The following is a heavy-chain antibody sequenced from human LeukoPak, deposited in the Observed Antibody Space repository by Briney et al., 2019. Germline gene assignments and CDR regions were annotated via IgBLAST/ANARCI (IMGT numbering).Heavy chain of an antibody. CDR1: GYTFTSYY. CDR2: INPNSGGT. D-gene: IGHD6-6*01. CDR3: ARDLGGGHEYSSSWIEDY. V-gene: IGHV1-2*02. Sequence: ASVKVSCKASGYTFTSYYMHWVRQAPGQGLEWMGWINPNSGGTNYAQKFQGRVTMTRDTSISTAYMELSRLRSDDTAVYYCARDLGGGHEYSSSWIEDYWGQGTLVTVSS. J-gene: IGHJ4*02.